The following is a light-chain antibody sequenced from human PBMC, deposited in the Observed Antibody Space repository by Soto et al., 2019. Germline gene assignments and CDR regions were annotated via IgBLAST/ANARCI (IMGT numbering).Light chain of an antibody. CDR2: GAS. V-gene: IGKV3-20*01. J-gene: IGKJ2*01. CDR3: QQYGSSPMYT. Sequence: EIVLTQSPGTLSLSPGERATLSCRASQSVSSSYLAWYQQKPGQAPRLLIYGASSRATGIPDRFSGSGSGTDFTLTISRLAPEDFAVYSCQQYGSSPMYTFGQGTKLEIK. CDR1: QSVSSSY.